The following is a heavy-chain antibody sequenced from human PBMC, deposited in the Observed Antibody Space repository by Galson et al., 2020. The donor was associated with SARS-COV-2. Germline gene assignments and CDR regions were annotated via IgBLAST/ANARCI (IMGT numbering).Heavy chain of an antibody. J-gene: IGHJ6*02. CDR2: ISAYNGNT. CDR1: GYTFTSYG. V-gene: IGHV1-18*01. Sequence: ASVKVSCKASGYTFTSYGISWVRQAPGQGLEWMGWISAYNGNTNYAQKLQGRVTMTTDTSTSTAYMELRSLRSDDTAVYYCARGITMVRGVIITGEDYYGRDVWGQGTTVTVAS. CDR3: ARGITMVRGVIITGEDYYGRDV. D-gene: IGHD3-10*01.